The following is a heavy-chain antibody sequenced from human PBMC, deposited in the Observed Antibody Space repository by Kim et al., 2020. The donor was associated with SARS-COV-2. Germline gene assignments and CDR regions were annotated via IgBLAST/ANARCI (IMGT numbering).Heavy chain of an antibody. Sequence: ASVKVSCKASGYTFTSYGISWVRQAPGQGLEWMGWISAYNGNTNYAQKLQGRVTMTTDTSTSTAYMELRSLRSDDTAVYYCARDSSPVYYDSSGAVAFDIWGQGTMVTVSS. CDR1: GYTFTSYG. V-gene: IGHV1-18*04. CDR2: ISAYNGNT. CDR3: ARDSSPVYYDSSGAVAFDI. D-gene: IGHD3-22*01. J-gene: IGHJ3*02.